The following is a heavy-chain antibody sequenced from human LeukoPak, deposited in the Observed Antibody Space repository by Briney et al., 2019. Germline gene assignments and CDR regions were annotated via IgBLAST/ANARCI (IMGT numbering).Heavy chain of an antibody. D-gene: IGHD3-9*01. J-gene: IGHJ5*02. V-gene: IGHV4-59*01. CDR2: IYYSGST. CDR1: GGSISSYY. CDR3: ARPHYDILTGYPTWFDP. Sequence: SETLSLTCTVPGGSISSYYWSWIRQPPGKGLEWIGYIYYSGSTYYNPSLKSRVTISVDTSKNQFSLKLSSVTAADTAVYYCARPHYDILTGYPTWFDPWGQGTLVTVSS.